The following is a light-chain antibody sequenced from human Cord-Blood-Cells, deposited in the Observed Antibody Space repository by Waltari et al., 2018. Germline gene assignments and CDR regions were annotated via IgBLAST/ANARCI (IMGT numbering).Light chain of an antibody. J-gene: IGLJ2*01. V-gene: IGLV1-44*01. Sequence: QHVLTQPPSASGTPGQRVTISCPGSSSNIGSNTVNWYQQRPGTAPKLLIYSNNQRPSGVPDRFSGSKSGTSASLAISGLQSEDEADYYCAAWDDSLNGVVFGGGTKLTVL. CDR1: SSNIGSNT. CDR3: AAWDDSLNGVV. CDR2: SNN.